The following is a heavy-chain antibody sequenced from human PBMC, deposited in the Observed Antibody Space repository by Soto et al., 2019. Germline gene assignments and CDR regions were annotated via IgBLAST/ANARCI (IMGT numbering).Heavy chain of an antibody. V-gene: IGHV3-21*01. CDR3: ARYHSFNGFDI. CDR1: GFSFSDYS. D-gene: IGHD4-4*01. Sequence: EVQLVESGGGPVKPGGSLRLSCAASGFSFSDYSINWVRQAPGKGLEWVSYISSSSSYIDYADSVKGRFTISRDNAKNSQYLQMNSLRAEDTAIYYCARYHSFNGFDIWCQWTTVTVSS. CDR2: ISSSSSYI. J-gene: IGHJ3*02.